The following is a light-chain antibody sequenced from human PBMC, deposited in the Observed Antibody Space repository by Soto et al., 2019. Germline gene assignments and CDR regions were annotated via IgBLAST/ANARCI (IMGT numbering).Light chain of an antibody. CDR3: QQYYSTPIT. Sequence: DIVMTQSPDCLAVSLGGRATIACKASQKVLSSSNNENYLAWYQQKPGQPLKLLISWASTRETGVPDRFSGSGSGTDFTLTISSLQAEDVAVYYCQQYYSTPITFGQGTRLDIK. V-gene: IGKV4-1*01. CDR1: QKVLSSSNNENY. J-gene: IGKJ5*01. CDR2: WAS.